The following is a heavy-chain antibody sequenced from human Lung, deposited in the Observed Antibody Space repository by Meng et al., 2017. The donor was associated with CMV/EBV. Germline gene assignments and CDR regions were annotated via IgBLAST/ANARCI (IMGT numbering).Heavy chain of an antibody. J-gene: IGHJ4*02. D-gene: IGHD6-19*01. CDR3: ARSHSSGWPFDY. CDR1: GGSISSSSYY. V-gene: IGHV4-39*07. CDR2: IYYSGST. Sequence: SETLSLXCTVSGGSISSSSYYWGWIRQPPGKGLEWIGSIYYSGSTYYNPSLKSRVTISVDTSKNQFSLKLSSVTAADTAVYYCARSHSSGWPFDYWGQGTLVTSPQ.